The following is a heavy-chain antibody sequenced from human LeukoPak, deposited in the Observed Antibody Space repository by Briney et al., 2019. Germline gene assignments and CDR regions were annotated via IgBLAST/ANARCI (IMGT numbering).Heavy chain of an antibody. CDR1: GYTFTSYG. V-gene: IGHV1-18*04. J-gene: IGHJ6*04. CDR2: LSAYNGNT. Sequence: ASVKVSFTASGYTFTSYGISWVRQAPGQGLERMGWLSAYNGNTNYAQKLQGRVTMTTDTSTSTAYMELRSLRSDDTAVYYCARDSDLGCSSTSCYDSYYYYGMDVWGKGTTVTVSS. CDR3: ARDSDLGCSSTSCYDSYYYYGMDV. D-gene: IGHD2-2*01.